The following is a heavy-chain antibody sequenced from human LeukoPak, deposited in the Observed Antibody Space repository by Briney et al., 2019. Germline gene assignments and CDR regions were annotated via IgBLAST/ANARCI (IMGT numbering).Heavy chain of an antibody. CDR3: ARDSPWDSSGLDH. J-gene: IGHJ4*02. CDR1: GGSISSYY. V-gene: IGHV4-59*01. D-gene: IGHD3-22*01. Sequence: ASETLSLTCTVSGGSISSYYWSWIRQPPGKGLEWIGYIYYSGSTNYNPSLKSRVTISVDTSKNQFSLKLSSVTAADTAVYYCARDSPWDSSGLDHWGQGTLATVSS. CDR2: IYYSGST.